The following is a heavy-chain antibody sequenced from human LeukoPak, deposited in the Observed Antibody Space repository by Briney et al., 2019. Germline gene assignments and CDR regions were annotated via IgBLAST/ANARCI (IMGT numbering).Heavy chain of an antibody. CDR2: INAGNGNT. J-gene: IGHJ5*02. D-gene: IGHD2-2*01. Sequence: ASVKVSCKASGYTFTNYAIHWVRQAPGQRLEWMGWINAGNGNTKYSQKFQGRVTITRDTSASTAYMEVSSLRSEDTAVYYCARDPGLYQLLLWFDPWGQGTLVTISS. CDR3: ARDPGLYQLLLWFDP. V-gene: IGHV1-3*01. CDR1: GYTFTNYA.